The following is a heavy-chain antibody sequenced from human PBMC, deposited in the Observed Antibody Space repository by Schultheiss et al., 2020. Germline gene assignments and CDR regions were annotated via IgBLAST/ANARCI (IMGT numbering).Heavy chain of an antibody. V-gene: IGHV3-30-3*01. CDR3: ANIGG. CDR2: ISYDGSNK. Sequence: GGSLRLSCAASGFTFSSYAMSWVRQAPGKGLEWVAVISYDGSNKYYADSVKGRFTISRDNSKNMLYLQMNNLTAGDTAVYYCANIGGWGQGTLVTVSS. D-gene: IGHD3-10*01. J-gene: IGHJ4*02. CDR1: GFTFSSYA.